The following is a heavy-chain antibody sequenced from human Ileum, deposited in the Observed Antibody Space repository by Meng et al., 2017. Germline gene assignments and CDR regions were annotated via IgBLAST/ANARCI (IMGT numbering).Heavy chain of an antibody. CDR1: GFTFSNYA. CDR3: GRGRASFYFDF. Sequence: QVKFVQSGAGVKKPGASVRISCKASGFTFSNYAIYWVRQAPGQSLEWLGWIHAGSGDTKFSQTFQGRLTFDRDTSADTVYMELSSLTSGDRAVYYCGRGRASFYFDFLGQGTLVTVSS. D-gene: IGHD6-6*01. V-gene: IGHV1-3*01. J-gene: IGHJ4*01. CDR2: IHAGSGDT.